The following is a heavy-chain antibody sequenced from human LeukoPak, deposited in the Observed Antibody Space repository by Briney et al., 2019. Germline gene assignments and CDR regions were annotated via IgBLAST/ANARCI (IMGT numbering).Heavy chain of an antibody. CDR3: AKDRNYYGSGSYYFDY. CDR1: GFTFSSYA. D-gene: IGHD3-10*01. J-gene: IGHJ4*02. V-gene: IGHV3-23*01. CDR2: ISGSGGST. Sequence: HPGGSLRLSCAASGFTFSSYAMSWVRQAPGKGLEWVSAISGSGGSTYYADSVKGRFTISRYNSKNTLYLQMNSLRAEDTAVYYCAKDRNYYGSGSYYFDYWGQGTLVTVSS.